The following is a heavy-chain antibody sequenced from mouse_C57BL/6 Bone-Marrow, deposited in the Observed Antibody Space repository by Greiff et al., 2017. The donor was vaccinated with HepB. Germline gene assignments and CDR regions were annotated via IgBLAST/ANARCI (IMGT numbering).Heavy chain of an antibody. CDR2: ISSGSSTI. Sequence: EVKLEESGGGLVKPGGSLKLSCAASGFTFSDYGMHWVRQAPEKGLEWVAYISSGSSTIYYADTVKGRFTISRDNAKNTLFLQMTRLRSEDTAMYYCVYGSSFYFDYWGQGTTLTVSS. D-gene: IGHD1-1*01. CDR1: GFTFSDYG. V-gene: IGHV5-17*01. J-gene: IGHJ2*01. CDR3: VYGSSFYFDY.